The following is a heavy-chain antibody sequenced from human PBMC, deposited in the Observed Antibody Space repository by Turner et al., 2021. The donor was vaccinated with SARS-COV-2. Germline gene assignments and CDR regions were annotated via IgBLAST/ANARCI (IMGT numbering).Heavy chain of an antibody. D-gene: IGHD4-4*01. V-gene: IGHV4-39*07. CDR3: ARVVGGYSNSIDS. CDR1: GGSISSSSYY. Sequence: QLQLQESGPGLVKPSETLSLTCTVSGGSISSSSYYWGWIRQPPGKGLEWIGSISYSGSTYYNPSLKSRVTMSVDTSRNQFSLKLSSVTAADMAVYYCARVVGGYSNSIDSWGQGTLVTVSS. J-gene: IGHJ4*02. CDR2: ISYSGST.